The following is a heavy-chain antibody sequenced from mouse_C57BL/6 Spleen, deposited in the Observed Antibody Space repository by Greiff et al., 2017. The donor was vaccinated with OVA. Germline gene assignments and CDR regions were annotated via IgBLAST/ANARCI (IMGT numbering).Heavy chain of an antibody. J-gene: IGHJ4*01. CDR2: IDPSDSYT. CDR1: GYTFTSYW. CDR3: ARRAHGSSYGYAMDY. D-gene: IGHD1-1*01. Sequence: QVQLQQPGAELVKPGASVKLSCKASGYTFTSYWMQWVKQRPGQGLEWIGEIDPSDSYTNYNQKFKGKATLTVDTSSSPAYMQLSSLTSEDSAVYYCARRAHGSSYGYAMDYWGQGTSVTVSS. V-gene: IGHV1-50*01.